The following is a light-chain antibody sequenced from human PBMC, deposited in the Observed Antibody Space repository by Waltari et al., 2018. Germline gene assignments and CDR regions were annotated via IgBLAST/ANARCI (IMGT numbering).Light chain of an antibody. V-gene: IGKV4-1*01. CDR2: WAS. Sequence: DIILTQSPETLAVSLGERATINCKSSRSISYTKNYLSWYQQKPGQAPRLFISWASTRDFGVPDRFSGSGSGADFTLTIDGLQAEDVAVYYCQQYYSNPTFGQGTKVQIK. CDR3: QQYYSNPT. J-gene: IGKJ1*01. CDR1: RSISYTKNY.